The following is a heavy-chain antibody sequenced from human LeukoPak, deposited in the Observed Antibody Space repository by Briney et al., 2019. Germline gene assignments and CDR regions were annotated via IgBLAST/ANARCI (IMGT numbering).Heavy chain of an antibody. CDR2: IVVGSGNT. Sequence: SVKVSCKASGFSFTNSAVQWVRQARGQRLEWIGWIVVGSGNTIYVQKFQERVTITRDMSTSTAYMELSSLRSEDTDVYYCAAAYIGGAMVTNAFDIWGQGTMVTVSS. CDR3: AAAYIGGAMVTNAFDI. V-gene: IGHV1-58*01. J-gene: IGHJ3*02. D-gene: IGHD5-18*01. CDR1: GFSFTNSA.